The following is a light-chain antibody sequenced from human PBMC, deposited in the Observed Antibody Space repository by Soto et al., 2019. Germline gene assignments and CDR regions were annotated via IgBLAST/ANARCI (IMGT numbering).Light chain of an antibody. J-gene: IGKJ4*01. V-gene: IGKV1-33*01. Sequence: DIQMTQSPSSLSASVGDRITITCQASQDINKYLNWYQQKLGEAPKLLIYDASNLQRGVPSRLSGSGSGTHFSLSISILQPEDIATYYCQQSENGPLTFGGGTKVDIK. CDR3: QQSENGPLT. CDR1: QDINKY. CDR2: DAS.